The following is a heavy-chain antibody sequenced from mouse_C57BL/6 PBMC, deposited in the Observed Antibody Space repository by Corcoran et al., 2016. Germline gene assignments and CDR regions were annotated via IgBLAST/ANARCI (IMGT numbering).Heavy chain of an antibody. D-gene: IGHD1-1*02. J-gene: IGHJ1*03. CDR3: ARDGDWYFDV. V-gene: IGHV8-12*01. Sequence: QVTLKESGPGILQSSQTLSLTCSFSGFSLSTSGMGVSWIRQPSGKGLEWLAHICWDDDKRYNPSLKSRLTISKDTSRNQVFLKITSVDTADTATYYCARDGDWYFDVWGTGTTVTVSS. CDR2: ICWDDDK. CDR1: GFSLSTSGMG.